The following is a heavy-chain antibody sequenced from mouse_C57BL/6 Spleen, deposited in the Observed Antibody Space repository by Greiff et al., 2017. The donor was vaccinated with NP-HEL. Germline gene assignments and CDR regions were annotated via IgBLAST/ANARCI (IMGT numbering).Heavy chain of an antibody. CDR3: ARGTGVADDAMDY. J-gene: IGHJ4*01. D-gene: IGHD1-1*01. Sequence: QVQLQQPGAELVKPGASVKMSCKASGYTFTSYWITWVKQRPGQGLEWIGDIYPGSGSTNYNEKYKSKATLTVDTSSSTAYMQLSSLTSEDSAVYECARGTGVADDAMDYWGQGTSVTVSS. CDR1: GYTFTSYW. V-gene: IGHV1-55*01. CDR2: IYPGSGST.